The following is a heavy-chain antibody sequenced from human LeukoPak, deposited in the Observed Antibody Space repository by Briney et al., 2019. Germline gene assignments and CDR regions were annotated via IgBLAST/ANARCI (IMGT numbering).Heavy chain of an antibody. CDR1: GFTFSSYY. J-gene: IGHJ4*02. CDR2: IKRDGTEK. D-gene: IGHD4-17*01. CDR3: ARESGSVTSEVDFDY. V-gene: IGHV3-7*01. Sequence: PGGSLRLSCAASGFTFSSYYMSWVRQAPGKGLEWVANIKRDGTEKYYVDSVKGRFTVSRDNAKNSLYLQMNSLRGDDTAVYYCARESGSVTSEVDFDYWGQGTLVTVSS.